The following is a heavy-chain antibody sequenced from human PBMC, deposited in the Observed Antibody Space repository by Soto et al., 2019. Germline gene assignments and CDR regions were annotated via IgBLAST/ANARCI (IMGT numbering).Heavy chain of an antibody. V-gene: IGHV4-4*01. CDR1: GGSITNSNW. J-gene: IGHJ4*02. CDR2: IYHAGST. Sequence: LSLTCTVSGGSITNSNWWSWVRLPPAKGLEWIGDIYHAGSTKYNPSLERRVTISVDTSNNQFALTLTSVTAADTAVYFCARGPPIVGNTTPLDSWGQGTLVTVS. D-gene: IGHD1-26*01. CDR3: ARGPPIVGNTTPLDS.